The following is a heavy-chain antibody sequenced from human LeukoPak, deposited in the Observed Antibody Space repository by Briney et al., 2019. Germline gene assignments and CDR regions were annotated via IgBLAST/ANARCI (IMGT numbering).Heavy chain of an antibody. CDR1: GFTFSGSA. D-gene: IGHD3-22*01. J-gene: IGHJ4*02. V-gene: IGHV3-73*01. CDR2: IRSKANSYAT. CDR3: TRRGSSGYLDY. Sequence: GGSLKLYCAASGFTFSGSAMHWVRQASGQGLEWVVRIRSKANSYATAYAASVKGRFTISRDDSKNTAYLQMNSQKTEDTAVYYCTRRGSSGYLDYWGQGTLVTVSS.